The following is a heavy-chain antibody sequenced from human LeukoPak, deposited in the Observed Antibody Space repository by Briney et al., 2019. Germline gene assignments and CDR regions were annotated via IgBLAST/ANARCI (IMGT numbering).Heavy chain of an antibody. V-gene: IGHV3-48*04. CDR1: GFTFSSYG. CDR3: ARDRRTTVVTYYYMDV. D-gene: IGHD4-23*01. Sequence: PGGSLRLSCAASGFTFSSYGMTWVRQAPGKGLEWVSYISSSSSTIYYADSVKGRFTISRDNAKNSLYLQMNSLRAEDTAVYYCARDRRTTVVTYYYMDVWGKGTTVTVSS. CDR2: ISSSSSTI. J-gene: IGHJ6*03.